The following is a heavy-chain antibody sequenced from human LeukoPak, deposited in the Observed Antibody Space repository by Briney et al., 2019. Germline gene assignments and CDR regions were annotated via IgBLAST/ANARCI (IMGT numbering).Heavy chain of an antibody. J-gene: IGHJ5*02. CDR2: IIPILGIA. CDR3: ARSDDIVVVPAATRYNWFDP. CDR1: GGTLSSYT. D-gene: IGHD2-2*01. Sequence: SVKVSCKASGGTLSSYTISWVRQAPGQRLEWMGRIIPILGIANYAQKFQGRVTITADKSTSTAYMELSSLRSEDTAVYYCARSDDIVVVPAATRYNWFDPWGQGTLVSVFS. V-gene: IGHV1-69*02.